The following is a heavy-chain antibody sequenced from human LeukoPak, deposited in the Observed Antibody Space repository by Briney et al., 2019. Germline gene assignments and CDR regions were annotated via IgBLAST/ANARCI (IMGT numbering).Heavy chain of an antibody. J-gene: IGHJ4*02. V-gene: IGHV3-30*01. CDR3: ARDAVNYYDSSGYYYPADY. Sequence: PGGSLRLSCAASGFTFSSYAMHWVRQAPGKGLEWVAVISYDGSNKYYADSVKGRFTISRDNSKNTLYLQMNSLRAEDTAVYYCARDAVNYYDSSGYYYPADYWGQGTLVTLSS. CDR1: GFTFSSYA. D-gene: IGHD3-22*01. CDR2: ISYDGSNK.